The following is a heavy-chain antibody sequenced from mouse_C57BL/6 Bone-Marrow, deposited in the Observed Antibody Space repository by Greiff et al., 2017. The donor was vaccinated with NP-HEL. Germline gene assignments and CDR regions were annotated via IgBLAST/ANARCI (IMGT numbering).Heavy chain of an antibody. D-gene: IGHD1-1*01. V-gene: IGHV5-17*01. J-gene: IGHJ1*03. Sequence: EVQGVESGGGLVKPGGSLKLSCAASGFTFSDYGMHWVRQAPEKGLEWVAYISSGSSTIYYADTVMGRFTISRDNAKTTLFLQMTSLRSEDTAMDYCATLLLRPLYFDVGGTGTTVTVSS. CDR3: ATLLLRPLYFDV. CDR1: GFTFSDYG. CDR2: ISSGSSTI.